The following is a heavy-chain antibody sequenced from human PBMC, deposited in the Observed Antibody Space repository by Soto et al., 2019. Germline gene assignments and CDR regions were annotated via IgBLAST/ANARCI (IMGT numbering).Heavy chain of an antibody. CDR2: VYPGDSDI. J-gene: IGHJ6*02. V-gene: IGHV5-51*01. Sequence: PGESLKISCKCSGYSFTNHWIAWVRLMPGKGLEWMGIVYPGDSDIRYSPSFQGQVTISADKSITTAYLQWSSLKASDTAMYYCARRTNAVAGADYYYGLDVWGQGTTVTV. CDR3: ARRTNAVAGADYYYGLDV. CDR1: GYSFTNHW. D-gene: IGHD6-19*01.